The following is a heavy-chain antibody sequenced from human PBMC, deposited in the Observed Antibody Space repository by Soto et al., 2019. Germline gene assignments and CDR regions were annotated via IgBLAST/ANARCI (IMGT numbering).Heavy chain of an antibody. D-gene: IGHD3-22*01. CDR2: ISHDGNSH. CDR1: GFSFSNYG. CDR3: VKAQDRRDQYFAVVITAFDF. V-gene: IGHV3-30*18. J-gene: IGHJ3*01. Sequence: QVHLVESGGGVVQPGRSLRLSCEGSGFSFSNYGIHWVRQAPGKGLEWVAVISHDGNSHHLADSVRGRFTISRDNSKNSVFLEMTSLRREDSAVYHCVKAQDRRDQYFAVVITAFDFWGQGTMVTVSS.